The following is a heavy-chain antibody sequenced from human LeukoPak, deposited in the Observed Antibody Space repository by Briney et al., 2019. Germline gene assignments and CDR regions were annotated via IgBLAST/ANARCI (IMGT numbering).Heavy chain of an antibody. CDR3: TRDVSLSQPGGFDY. CDR1: AFTLSRYS. D-gene: IGHD6-13*01. J-gene: IGHJ4*01. V-gene: IGHV3-21*01. Sequence: GGPLRLPCAASAFTLSRYSVTWARQAPGKGLEWVSTISSTSTYIYYADSVRGRFTISRDNTKNSVDLQMNSLRADDTAVYYCTRDVSLSQPGGFDYGGRGSLVTVYS. CDR2: ISSTSTYI.